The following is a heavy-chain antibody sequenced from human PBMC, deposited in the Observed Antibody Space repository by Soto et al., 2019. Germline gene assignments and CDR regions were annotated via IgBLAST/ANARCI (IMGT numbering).Heavy chain of an antibody. D-gene: IGHD3-16*01. V-gene: IGHV1-18*01. J-gene: IGHJ6*02. CDR2: ISAYNGNT. CDR3: ARDGGGYYYGMDV. Sequence: ASVKVSCKASGYTFTGYAMHWVRQAPGQGLEWMGWISAYNGNTNYAQKLQGRVTMTTDTSTSTAYMELRSLRSDDTAVYYCARDGGGYYYGMDVWGQGTTVTVSS. CDR1: GYTFTGYA.